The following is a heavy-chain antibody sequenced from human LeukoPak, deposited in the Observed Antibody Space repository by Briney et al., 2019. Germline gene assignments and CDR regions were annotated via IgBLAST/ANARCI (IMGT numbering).Heavy chain of an antibody. J-gene: IGHJ4*02. D-gene: IGHD3-22*01. CDR1: GGSISSSSYY. CDR3: AREAKYYYDSSGYYRQGYYFDY. Sequence: SETLSLTCTVSGGSISSSSYYWGWIRQPPGKGLEWIGSIYYSGSTYYNPSLKSRVTTSVDTSKNQFSLKLSSVTAADTAVYYCAREAKYYYDSSGYYRQGYYFDYWGQGTLVTVSS. V-gene: IGHV4-39*07. CDR2: IYYSGST.